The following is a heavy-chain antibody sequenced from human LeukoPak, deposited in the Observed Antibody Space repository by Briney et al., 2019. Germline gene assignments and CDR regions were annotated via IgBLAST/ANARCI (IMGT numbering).Heavy chain of an antibody. CDR1: GFTVSNDY. Sequence: GGSLRLSCAVSGFTVSNDYMSCVRQAPGKGLEWVSVIYGGGDTYYAHSVRGRFTISSDNFENTLFLQMDSLRPEDTAVYYCTRLLPSSHHFFDSWGQGTLVTVSS. V-gene: IGHV3-53*01. CDR2: IYGGGDT. J-gene: IGHJ4*02. D-gene: IGHD6-6*01. CDR3: TRLLPSSHHFFDS.